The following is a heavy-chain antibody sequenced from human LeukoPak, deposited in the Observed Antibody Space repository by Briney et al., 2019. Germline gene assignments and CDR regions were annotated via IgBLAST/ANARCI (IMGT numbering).Heavy chain of an antibody. Sequence: SQTLSLTCTVSGGSISSGGYYWSWIRQHPGKGLEWIGYIYYSGSTYYNPSLKSRVTISVDTSKNQFSLKLSSVTAADTAVYYCARDRLDTAMVTDHDAFDIWGQGTMVTVSS. CDR3: ARDRLDTAMVTDHDAFDI. V-gene: IGHV4-31*03. J-gene: IGHJ3*02. CDR2: IYYSGST. CDR1: GGSISSGGYY. D-gene: IGHD5-18*01.